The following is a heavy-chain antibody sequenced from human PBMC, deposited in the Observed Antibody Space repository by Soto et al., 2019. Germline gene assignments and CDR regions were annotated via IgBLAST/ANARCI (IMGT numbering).Heavy chain of an antibody. CDR1: GGSISSGDYY. V-gene: IGHV4-30-4*01. CDR3: ARVVVLITQADY. Sequence: PSETLSLTCTVSGGSISSGDYYWTWIRQPPGKGLEWIGYIYYRGNTYYNPSLESRVTISVDTAKNQFSLKLSSVTAADTAVYYCARVVVLITQADYWGQGTLVTVSS. CDR2: IYYRGNT. J-gene: IGHJ4*02. D-gene: IGHD3-22*01.